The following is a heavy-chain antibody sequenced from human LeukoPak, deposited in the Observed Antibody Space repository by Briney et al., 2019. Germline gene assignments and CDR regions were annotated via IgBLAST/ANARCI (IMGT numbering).Heavy chain of an antibody. Sequence: SETLSLTCTVSGGSISSYYWSWIRQPPGKGLEWIGYIYYSGSTNYNPSLKSRVTISVDTSKNQFSLKLSSVTAADTAVYYCARVVAARQTYYYYMDVWGKGTTVTVSS. J-gene: IGHJ6*03. V-gene: IGHV4-59*01. CDR1: GGSISSYY. D-gene: IGHD6-6*01. CDR2: IYYSGST. CDR3: ARVVAARQTYYYYMDV.